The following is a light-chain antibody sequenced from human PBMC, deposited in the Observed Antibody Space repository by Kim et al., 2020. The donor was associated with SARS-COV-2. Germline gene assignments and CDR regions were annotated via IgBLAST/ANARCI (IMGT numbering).Light chain of an antibody. CDR2: AYD. J-gene: IGLJ1*01. V-gene: IGLV1-44*01. Sequence: GQRVTISCSGSSSNIGSNTVNWYQQVPGTAPKLLIHAYDQRPSGVPDRFSGSKSGTSASLAISGLQSEDEADYYCAAWDDSLNGRVFGTGTKVTVL. CDR1: SSNIGSNT. CDR3: AAWDDSLNGRV.